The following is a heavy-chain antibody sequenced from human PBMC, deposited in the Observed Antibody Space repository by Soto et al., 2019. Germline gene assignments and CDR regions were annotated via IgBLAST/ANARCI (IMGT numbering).Heavy chain of an antibody. Sequence: GASVKVCCKASGFSFTSSAVRWVRQARGQRLEWIGWIVVGSGNTNYAQKFQERVTITRDMSTSTAYMELSSLRSEDTAVYYCAKDRIAVVLMGTDPSWGQGTLVTVSS. CDR3: AKDRIAVVLMGTDPS. CDR2: IVVGSGNT. CDR1: GFSFTSSA. J-gene: IGHJ5*02. D-gene: IGHD3-22*01. V-gene: IGHV1-58*01.